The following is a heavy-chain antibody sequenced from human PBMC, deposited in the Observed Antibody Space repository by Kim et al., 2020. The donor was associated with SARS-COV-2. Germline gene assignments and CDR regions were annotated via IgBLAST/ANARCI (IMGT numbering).Heavy chain of an antibody. V-gene: IGHV3-74*01. Sequence: ADSGKGRFTISRDNAKNTVYLQMNSLRAEDTAVYYCTPGVTIFGVVPIDSWGRGTLVTVSS. D-gene: IGHD3-3*01. CDR3: TPGVTIFGVVPIDS. J-gene: IGHJ4*02.